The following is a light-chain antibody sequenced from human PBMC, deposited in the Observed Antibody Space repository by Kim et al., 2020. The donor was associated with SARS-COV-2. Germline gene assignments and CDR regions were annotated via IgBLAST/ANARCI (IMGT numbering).Light chain of an antibody. CDR3: QQTYSNPPT. Sequence: GDRVTITCRTSQNVRTYLNWYQQRPGKAPKLLIYAASSLQSEVPSRLTGGGSGTDFTLTIASLQSDDFATYYCQQTYSNPPTFG. CDR1: QNVRTY. V-gene: IGKV1-39*01. J-gene: IGKJ4*01. CDR2: AAS.